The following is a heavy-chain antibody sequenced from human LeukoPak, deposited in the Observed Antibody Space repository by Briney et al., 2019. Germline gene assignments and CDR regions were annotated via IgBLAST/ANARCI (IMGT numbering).Heavy chain of an antibody. V-gene: IGHV1-18*01. CDR3: ARVPMVRGVTPDYYMDV. D-gene: IGHD3-10*01. J-gene: IGHJ6*03. CDR2: ISAYNGNT. Sequence: ASGKVSCKASGYTFTSYGISWVRQAPGQGLEWMGWISAYNGNTNYAQKLQGRVTMTTDTSTSTAYMELRSLRSDDTAVYYCARVPMVRGVTPDYYMDVWGKGTTVTVSS. CDR1: GYTFTSYG.